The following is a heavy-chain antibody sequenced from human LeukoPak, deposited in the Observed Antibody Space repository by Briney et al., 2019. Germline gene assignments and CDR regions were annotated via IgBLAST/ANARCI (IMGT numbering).Heavy chain of an antibody. J-gene: IGHJ4*02. V-gene: IGHV3-33*06. D-gene: IGHD1-14*01. CDR3: AKLHNLNCDY. CDR1: GFPFSSYG. Sequence: GGSLRLSCAASGFPFSSYGMHWVRQAPGKGLEWVAVIWSVGGAEYYADSVKGRFTISRDNSKNMLFLQMNSLRAEDTAVYYCAKLHNLNCDYWGLGTLATVSS. CDR2: IWSVGGAE.